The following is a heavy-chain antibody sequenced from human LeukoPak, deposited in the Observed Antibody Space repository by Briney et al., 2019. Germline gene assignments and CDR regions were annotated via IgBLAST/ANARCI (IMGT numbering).Heavy chain of an antibody. J-gene: IGHJ4*01. CDR2: INPNSGDT. Sequence: ASVKVSCKASGYTLTGYYMHWLRQAPGQGLEWMGWINPNSGDTNYAQKLQGRVTLTSDTSISTAYMELSRLTSDDTAVYYCAKNPYEYYFYCRGQGTLVTVSS. CDR3: AKNPYEYYFYC. CDR1: GYTLTGYY. V-gene: IGHV1-2*02. D-gene: IGHD5-12*01.